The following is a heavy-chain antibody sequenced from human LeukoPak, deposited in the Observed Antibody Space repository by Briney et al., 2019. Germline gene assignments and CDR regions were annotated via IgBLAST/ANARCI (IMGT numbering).Heavy chain of an antibody. D-gene: IGHD3-10*01. CDR2: IYYSGST. V-gene: IGHV4-59*12. CDR1: GGSISSYY. J-gene: IGHJ4*02. Sequence: SETLSLTCTVSGGSISSYYWSWIRQPPGKGLEWIGYIYYSGSTYYNPSLKSRVTISVDRSKNQFSLKLSSVTAADTAVYYCARGHGSGSSIKEETFDYWGQGTLVTVSS. CDR3: ARGHGSGSSIKEETFDY.